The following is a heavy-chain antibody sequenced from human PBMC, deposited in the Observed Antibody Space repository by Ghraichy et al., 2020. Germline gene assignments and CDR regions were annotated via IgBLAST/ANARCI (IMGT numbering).Heavy chain of an antibody. CDR1: GGSISSYY. CDR3: ARHGKLLDTPIDY. Sequence: SETLSLTCTVSGGSISSYYWSWIRQPPGKGLEWIGYIYTSGSTNYNPSLKSRVTISVDTSKNQFSLKLSSVTAADTAVYYCARHGKLLDTPIDYWGQGTLVTVSS. J-gene: IGHJ4*02. D-gene: IGHD4-23*01. CDR2: IYTSGST. V-gene: IGHV4-4*09.